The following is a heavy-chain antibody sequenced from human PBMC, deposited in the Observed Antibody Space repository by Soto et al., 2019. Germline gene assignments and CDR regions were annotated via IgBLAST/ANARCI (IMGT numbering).Heavy chain of an antibody. Sequence: PGGSLRLSCAASGFTFSNAWMSWVRQAPGKGLEWVGRIKSKTDGGTTDYAAPVKGRFTISRDDSKNTLYLQMNSLKTEDTAVYYCNTGSGLVGYYYGMDVWGQGTKVTVYS. D-gene: IGHD2-15*01. CDR3: NTGSGLVGYYYGMDV. CDR1: GFTFSNAW. V-gene: IGHV3-15*01. J-gene: IGHJ6*02. CDR2: IKSKTDGGTT.